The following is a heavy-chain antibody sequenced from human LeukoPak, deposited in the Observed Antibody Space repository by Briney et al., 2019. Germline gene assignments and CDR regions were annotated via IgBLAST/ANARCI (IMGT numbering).Heavy chain of an antibody. V-gene: IGHV3-23*01. CDR2: ISGSGATT. Sequence: GGSLRLSCVASRFTFSSYAMSWVRQAPGKGLEWVSVISGSGATTHYADSVKGRFTISRDNSKNTLYLQMNSLKTEDTAVYYCTTEESGCYQYWGQGTLVTVSS. CDR1: RFTFSSYA. D-gene: IGHD2-15*01. CDR3: TTEESGCYQY. J-gene: IGHJ4*02.